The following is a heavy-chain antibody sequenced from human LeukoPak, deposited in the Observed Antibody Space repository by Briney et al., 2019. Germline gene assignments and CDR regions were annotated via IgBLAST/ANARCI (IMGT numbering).Heavy chain of an antibody. CDR3: ARTQLWRGILDY. V-gene: IGHV3-9*01. Sequence: HTGGSLRLSCAASGFTFDDYAMHWVRHAPGKGLEWVSGISWNSGSIGYADSVKGRFTISRDNAKNSLYLQMNSLRAEDTAVYYCARTQLWRGILDYWGQGTLVTASS. D-gene: IGHD3-16*01. CDR2: ISWNSGSI. J-gene: IGHJ4*02. CDR1: GFTFDDYA.